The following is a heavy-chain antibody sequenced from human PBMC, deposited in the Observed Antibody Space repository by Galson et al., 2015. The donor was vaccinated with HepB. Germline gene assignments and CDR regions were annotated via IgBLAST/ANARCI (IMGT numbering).Heavy chain of an antibody. CDR3: ARDNRLYYDFWSGYWFNY. Sequence: SLRLSCAASGFTFSSYWMHWVRQAPGKGLVWVSRINSDGSSTSYADSVKGRFTISRDNAKNTLYLQMNSLRAEDTAVYYCARDNRLYYDFWSGYWFNYWGQGTLVTVSS. CDR1: GFTFSSYW. J-gene: IGHJ4*02. CDR2: INSDGSST. V-gene: IGHV3-74*01. D-gene: IGHD3-3*01.